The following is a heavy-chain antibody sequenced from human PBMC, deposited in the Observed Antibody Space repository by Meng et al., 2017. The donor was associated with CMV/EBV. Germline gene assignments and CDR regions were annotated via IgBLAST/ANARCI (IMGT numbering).Heavy chain of an antibody. Sequence: VQLRGSGPGLVRPSQTLSLTCTVSGGSISSGDYYWSWIRQPPGKGLEWIGYIYYSGSTYYNPSLKSRVTISVDTSKNQFSLKLSSVTAADTAVYYCARVGRTSCYDYWGQGTLVTVSS. J-gene: IGHJ4*02. CDR1: GGSISSGDYY. D-gene: IGHD2-2*01. CDR2: IYYSGST. CDR3: ARVGRTSCYDY. V-gene: IGHV4-30-4*08.